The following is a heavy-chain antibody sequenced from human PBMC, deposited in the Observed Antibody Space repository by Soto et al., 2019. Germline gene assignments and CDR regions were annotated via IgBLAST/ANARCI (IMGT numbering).Heavy chain of an antibody. CDR3: ARAQLAHGDPTQDRYYYYMDV. Sequence: QVQLVESGGALVKPGGSLRLSCADSGFPFSNYYMSWIRKPPGKGLEWVSFIIGSSSTIYYADSVKGRCTVSRDNAKSSLYLQMISLRAEDTAIYYCARAQLAHGDPTQDRYYYYMDVWGKGTTVTVS. V-gene: IGHV3-11*01. D-gene: IGHD4-17*01. CDR2: IIGSSSTI. J-gene: IGHJ6*03. CDR1: GFPFSNYY.